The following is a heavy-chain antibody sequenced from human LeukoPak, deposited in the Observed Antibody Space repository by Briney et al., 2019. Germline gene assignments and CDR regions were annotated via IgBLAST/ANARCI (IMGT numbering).Heavy chain of an antibody. J-gene: IGHJ4*02. D-gene: IGHD4-17*01. CDR3: AREVGYGDYVPDY. V-gene: IGHV1-2*02. CDR2: INPNSGGT. Sequence: GASVKVSCKVSGYTFTGYYMHWVRQAPGQGLEWMGWINPNSGGTNFAQKFQGRVTMTRDTTISTVYMELTRLRSDDTAVYYCAREVGYGDYVPDYWGQGTLVTVSS. CDR1: GYTFTGYY.